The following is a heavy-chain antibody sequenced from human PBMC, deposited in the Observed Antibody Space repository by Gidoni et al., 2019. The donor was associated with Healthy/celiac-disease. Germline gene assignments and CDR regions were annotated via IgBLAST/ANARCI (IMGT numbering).Heavy chain of an antibody. V-gene: IGHV3-30-3*01. CDR1: SSYA. J-gene: IGHJ4*02. CDR3: ASSRRYCSSTSCFGGAFDY. CDR2: ISYDGSNK. D-gene: IGHD2-2*01. Sequence: SSYAMHWVRQAPGKGLEWVAVISYDGSNKYYADSVKGRFTISRDNSKNTLYLQMNSLRAEDTAVYYCASSRRYCSSTSCFGGAFDYWGQGTLVTVSS.